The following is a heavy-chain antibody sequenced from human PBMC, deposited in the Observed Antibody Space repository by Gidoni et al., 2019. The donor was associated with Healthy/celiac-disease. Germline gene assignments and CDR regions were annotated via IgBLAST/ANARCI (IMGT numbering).Heavy chain of an antibody. CDR1: GLTVSSYW. CDR3: ARDYYDSSGYVFDY. CDR2: INSDGSST. D-gene: IGHD3-22*01. V-gene: IGHV3-74*01. J-gene: IGHJ4*02. Sequence: EVQLVESGGGLVQPGGSLRISYAASGLTVSSYWRHWVRQAPGKGLVWVSRINSDGSSTSYADSVKGRFTISRDNAKNTLYLQMNSLRAEDTAVYYCARDYYDSSGYVFDYWGQGTLVTVSS.